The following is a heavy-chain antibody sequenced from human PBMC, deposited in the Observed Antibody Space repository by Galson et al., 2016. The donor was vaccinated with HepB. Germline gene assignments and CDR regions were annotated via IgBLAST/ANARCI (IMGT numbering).Heavy chain of an antibody. Sequence: SVKVSCKASGGTFASYDINWLRQATGQGLEWMGWMNPNSGNTGYAQKFQGRVTMTRNTSISTAYMELSSLTSEDTAVYYCARGSDYSNYVAVYWGQGTLVTAAS. CDR3: ARGSDYSNYVAVY. J-gene: IGHJ4*02. CDR2: MNPNSGNT. V-gene: IGHV1-8*01. CDR1: GGTFASYD. D-gene: IGHD4-11*01.